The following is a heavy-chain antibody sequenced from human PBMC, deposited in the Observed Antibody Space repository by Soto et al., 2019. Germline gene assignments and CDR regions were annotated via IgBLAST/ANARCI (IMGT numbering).Heavy chain of an antibody. CDR2: ILPIFSTA. V-gene: IGHV1-69*13. D-gene: IGHD5-18*01. CDR3: ATGGRGYSSSFPRVYFDY. J-gene: IGHJ4*01. CDR1: GFTFSSNA. Sequence: SVKVSCKASGFTFSSNAISWVRQAPGQGPEWMGGILPIFSTANYAQNFQGRVTITADESTSTSYMELTSLKSEDTAIYYCATGGRGYSSSFPRVYFDYWGHGTRVTVSS.